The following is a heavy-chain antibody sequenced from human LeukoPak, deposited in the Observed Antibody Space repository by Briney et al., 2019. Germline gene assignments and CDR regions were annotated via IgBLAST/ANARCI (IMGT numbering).Heavy chain of an antibody. CDR2: ISGSGGST. V-gene: IGHV3-23*01. CDR1: GFTFSSYA. D-gene: IGHD3-10*01. CDR3: ARRDLWTLDY. J-gene: IGHJ4*02. Sequence: GGSLRLSCAASGFTFSSYAMSWVRQAPGKGLEWVSAISGSGGSTYYADSVKGRFTISRDNAKNSLYLQMNSLRAEDTAVYYCARRDLWTLDYWGQGTLVTVSS.